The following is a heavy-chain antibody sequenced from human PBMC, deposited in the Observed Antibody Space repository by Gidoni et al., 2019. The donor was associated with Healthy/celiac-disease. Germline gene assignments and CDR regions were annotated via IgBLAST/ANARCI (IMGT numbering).Heavy chain of an antibody. CDR2: ISSSSSYI. Sequence: EVQPVAPGRGLAQPGGSLRLSCAASGFPVSSYSMNWVRQAPGKGLEWVSSISSSSSYIYYADSVKGRFPISRDNAKNSLYLQMNSLRAEDTAVYYCARAIDFDYWGQGTLVTVSS. J-gene: IGHJ4*02. CDR3: ARAIDFDY. D-gene: IGHD1-26*01. CDR1: GFPVSSYS. V-gene: IGHV3-21*01.